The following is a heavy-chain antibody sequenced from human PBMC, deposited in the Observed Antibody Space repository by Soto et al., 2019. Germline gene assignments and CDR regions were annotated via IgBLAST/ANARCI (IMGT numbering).Heavy chain of an antibody. CDR3: RRSSRYSTDV. Sequence: SETLSLTCTVSGASIRSGAYWGRIRQPPGKGLEWIGSIYSIGNTYYNPSLKSGVTISADTSKNQFSLNLISVTAADTAVYYCRRSSRYSTDVWGQGITVTVSS. CDR2: IYSIGNT. J-gene: IGHJ6*02. CDR1: GASIRSGAY. V-gene: IGHV4-38-2*02. D-gene: IGHD6-19*01.